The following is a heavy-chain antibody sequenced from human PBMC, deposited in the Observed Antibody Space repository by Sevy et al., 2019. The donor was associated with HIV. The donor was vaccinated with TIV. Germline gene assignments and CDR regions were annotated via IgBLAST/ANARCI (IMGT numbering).Heavy chain of an antibody. Sequence: GGSLRLSCAVSGFTFSNYGIHWVRQAPGKGLEWVAVLWYDGSNKYYAVYVEGRFTIYRENSNNTSTLQMNSLIVEDTALYYCASDQKESSVSLDALEIWGQGTMVTGSS. CDR1: GFTFSNYG. CDR2: LWYDGSNK. D-gene: IGHD6-19*01. V-gene: IGHV3-33*08. J-gene: IGHJ3*02. CDR3: ASDQKESSVSLDALEI.